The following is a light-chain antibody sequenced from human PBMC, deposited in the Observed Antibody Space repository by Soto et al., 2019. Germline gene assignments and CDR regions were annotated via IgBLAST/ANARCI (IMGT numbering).Light chain of an antibody. CDR3: HQYNNWLRT. Sequence: EIEMTQSPATLSVSPGERATLSCRASQSVSSSLAWYQQKPGQAPRLLIYGASTRATGIPARFSGSGSGTEFTLTISSLQSEDFAVYYCHQYNNWLRTFGQGTKVDIK. CDR2: GAS. V-gene: IGKV3-15*01. CDR1: QSVSSS. J-gene: IGKJ1*01.